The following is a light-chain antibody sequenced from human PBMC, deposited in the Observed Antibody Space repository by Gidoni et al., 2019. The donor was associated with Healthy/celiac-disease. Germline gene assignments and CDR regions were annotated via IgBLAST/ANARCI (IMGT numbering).Light chain of an antibody. CDR2: KDS. CDR1: ALPKQY. J-gene: IGLJ2*01. Sequence: SYELTQPPSVSVSPGQTARITCSGDALPKQYDYWYQPNPGQPPVLVVYKDSERPSGIPERFSGSSSGTTVTLTISGVQAEDEADYYCQSADSIGTYVVFGGGTKLTVL. V-gene: IGLV3-25*03. CDR3: QSADSIGTYVV.